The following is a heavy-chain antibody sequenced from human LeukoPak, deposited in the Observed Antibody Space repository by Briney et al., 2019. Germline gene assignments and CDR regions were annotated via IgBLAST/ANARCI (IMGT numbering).Heavy chain of an antibody. CDR3: ARDIVVVPAAISGYLWT. CDR2: IKQDGSEK. CDR1: GFTFSSYW. Sequence: PGGSLRLSCAASGFTFSSYWMSWVRQAPGKGLEWVANIKQDGSEKYYVDSVKGRFTISRDNAKNSLYLQVNSLRAEDTAVYYCARDIVVVPAAISGYLWTWGQGTLVTVSS. D-gene: IGHD2-2*01. V-gene: IGHV3-7*01. J-gene: IGHJ5*02.